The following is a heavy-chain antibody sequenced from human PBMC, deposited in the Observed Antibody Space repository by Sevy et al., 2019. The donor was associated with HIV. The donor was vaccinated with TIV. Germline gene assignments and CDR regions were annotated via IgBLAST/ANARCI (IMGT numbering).Heavy chain of an antibody. CDR3: ARDDGNYYFHY. D-gene: IGHD1-7*01. CDR2: IKQEAGQK. V-gene: IGHV3-7*01. CDR1: GFTCSKYW. Sequence: GGSLRLSCAASGFTCSKYWMGWVRQAPGKGLEWVANIKQEAGQKYYVDSVKGRFPISRDNAKNSLYLQMNSLIAEDTAVYFCARDDGNYYFHYWCQGTLVTVSS. J-gene: IGHJ4*02.